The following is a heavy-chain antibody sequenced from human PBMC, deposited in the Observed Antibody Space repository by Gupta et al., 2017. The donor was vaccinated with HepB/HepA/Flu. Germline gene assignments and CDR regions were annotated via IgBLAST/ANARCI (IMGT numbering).Heavy chain of an antibody. Sequence: EVQLLESGGGLVEPGGSLRLSCAASGFTFFNFAMNWVRQAPGKGLEWVSTISSSGGTTYYTDSVKGRFTVSRDNSKNTVYLEMSNLRAEDTAVYYCAKRAIPYGGHDPQFDYWGQGLLVTVSS. V-gene: IGHV3-23*01. J-gene: IGHJ4*02. D-gene: IGHD2-21*01. CDR3: AKRAIPYGGHDPQFDY. CDR2: ISSSGGTT. CDR1: GFTFFNFA.